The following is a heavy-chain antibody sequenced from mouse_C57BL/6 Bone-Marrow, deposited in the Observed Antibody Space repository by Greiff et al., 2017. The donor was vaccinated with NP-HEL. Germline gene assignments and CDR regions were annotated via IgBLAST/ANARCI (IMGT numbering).Heavy chain of an antibody. D-gene: IGHD2-4*01. V-gene: IGHV1-63*01. CDR3: ARWGITTGGYWYFDV. J-gene: IGHJ1*03. Sequence: QVHVKQSGAELVRPGPSVKMSCKASGYTFTNYWIGWAKQRPGHGLEWIGDIYPGGGYTNYNEKFKGKATLTADKSSSTAYMQFSSLTSEDSAIYYCARWGITTGGYWYFDVWGTGTTVTVSS. CDR2: IYPGGGYT. CDR1: GYTFTNYW.